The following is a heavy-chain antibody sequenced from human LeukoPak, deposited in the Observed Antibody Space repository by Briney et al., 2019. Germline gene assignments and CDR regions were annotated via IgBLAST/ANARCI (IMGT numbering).Heavy chain of an antibody. D-gene: IGHD4-17*01. CDR2: ISSNGGGT. CDR3: ARDLYGDYVFDY. J-gene: IGHJ4*02. Sequence: GGSLRLSCSVSGFTFSRYAMHWVRQTPGKGLEHVSGISSNGGGTYYADSVKGRFTISRDNSKSTLYLQMNSLRAEDTAVYYCARDLYGDYVFDYWGQGTLVTVSS. CDR1: GFTFSRYA. V-gene: IGHV3-64*04.